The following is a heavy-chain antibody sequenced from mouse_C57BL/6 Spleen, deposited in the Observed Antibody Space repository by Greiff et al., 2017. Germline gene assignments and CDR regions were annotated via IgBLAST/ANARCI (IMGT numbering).Heavy chain of an antibody. V-gene: IGHV1-78*01. J-gene: IGHJ4*01. CDR1: GYTFTDHT. D-gene: IGHD1-1*01. CDR2: IYPRDGST. Sequence: QVQLQQSDAELVKPGASVKISCKVSGYTFTDHTIHWMKQRPEQGLEWIGYIYPRDGSTKYNEKFKGKATLTADKSSSTAYMQLNSLTSEDSAVYVCAGRIRFEYYGSSYLYDMDGWGQGTTVTVST. CDR3: AGRIRFEYYGSSYLYDMDG.